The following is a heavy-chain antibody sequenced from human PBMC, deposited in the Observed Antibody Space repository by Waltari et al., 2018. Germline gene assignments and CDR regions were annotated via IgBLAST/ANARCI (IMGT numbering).Heavy chain of an antibody. J-gene: IGHJ3*02. Sequence: QVQLQQWGAGLLKPSETLSLTCAVYGGSFSGYYWSWIRQPPGKGLEWIGEINHSGSTNYNPSLKSRVTISVDTSKNQFSLELSSVTAADTAVYYCVLGYCSGGSCYPPFDIWGQGTMVTVSS. D-gene: IGHD2-15*01. CDR1: GGSFSGYY. CDR3: VLGYCSGGSCYPPFDI. CDR2: INHSGST. V-gene: IGHV4-34*01.